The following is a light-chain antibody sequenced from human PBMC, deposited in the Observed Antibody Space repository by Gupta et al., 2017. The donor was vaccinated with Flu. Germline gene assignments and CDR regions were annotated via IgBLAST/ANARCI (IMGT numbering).Light chain of an antibody. CDR3: TQGKPLRT. CDR1: QSRVHRNGNSY. J-gene: IGKJ1*01. Sequence: DVVLTQSPLSLPVTLGQPASISCRSSQSRVHRNGNSYLTWLQQRPGQSPRRIIYRGSNRDLGDPDRFSGSGEGNDFTLNSSRGEDEDVGIYYCTQGKPLRTFGQGTKVEIK. V-gene: IGKV2-30*02. CDR2: RGS.